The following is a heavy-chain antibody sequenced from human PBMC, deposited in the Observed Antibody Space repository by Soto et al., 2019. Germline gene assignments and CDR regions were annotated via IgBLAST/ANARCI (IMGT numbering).Heavy chain of an antibody. Sequence: ESGGGLVQPGGSPRLSCAASGFTFSTYWMNWVRQAPGKGLEWVASINQDGSEKSYVDSVKGRFTSSRDNAKNSLYLQMNSLRAEDTAVYYCARGTTNSPGIDYWGQGTLVTVSS. V-gene: IGHV3-7*04. CDR2: INQDGSEK. D-gene: IGHD1-1*01. CDR3: ARGTTNSPGIDY. CDR1: GFTFSTYW. J-gene: IGHJ4*02.